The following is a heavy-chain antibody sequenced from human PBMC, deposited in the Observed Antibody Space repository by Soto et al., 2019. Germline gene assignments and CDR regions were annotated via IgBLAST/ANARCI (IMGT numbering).Heavy chain of an antibody. V-gene: IGHV3-30-3*01. J-gene: IGHJ4*02. CDR3: ARWEQPLFDY. D-gene: IGHD1-26*01. CDR2: ISSDGNHK. Sequence: QVKLVESGGGVVQPGRSLRLSCAASGFNVSAYTMHWVRQAPGKGLEWVAVISSDGNHKYYTDSVKGRFNISRDTSTNTLYLQMNRLRAEDTAVYYCARWEQPLFDYWGQGTLVTVSS. CDR1: GFNVSAYT.